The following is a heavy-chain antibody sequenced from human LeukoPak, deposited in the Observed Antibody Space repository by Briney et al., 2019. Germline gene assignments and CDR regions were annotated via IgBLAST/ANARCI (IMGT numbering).Heavy chain of an antibody. J-gene: IGHJ3*02. Sequence: SETLSLTCTVSGGSISCNSYYWGWIRQPPGKGLEWIGNFYYSGSTYYNPSLKSRVTISVDTSKNQFSLKLSSVTAADTAVYYCARDISWKYYDYVWGSYRYGAFDIWGQGTMVTVSS. D-gene: IGHD3-16*02. CDR3: ARDISWKYYDYVWGSYRYGAFDI. V-gene: IGHV4-39*07. CDR1: GGSISCNSYY. CDR2: FYYSGST.